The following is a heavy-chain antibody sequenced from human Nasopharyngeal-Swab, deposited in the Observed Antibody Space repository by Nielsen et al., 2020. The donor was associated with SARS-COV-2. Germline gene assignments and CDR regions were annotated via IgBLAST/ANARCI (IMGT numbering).Heavy chain of an antibody. V-gene: IGHV3-23*01. CDR2: ISGGGGST. D-gene: IGHD6-13*01. Sequence: ESLKLSCAASGFTLSSYGMSWVRQAPGKGMEWVSAISGGGGSTYYADSVKGRFTISRDNSKNTLYLQMNSLRAEDTAVYYCAKYAGSWYYYYYYMDVWGKGTTVTVSS. J-gene: IGHJ6*03. CDR1: GFTLSSYG. CDR3: AKYAGSWYYYYYYMDV.